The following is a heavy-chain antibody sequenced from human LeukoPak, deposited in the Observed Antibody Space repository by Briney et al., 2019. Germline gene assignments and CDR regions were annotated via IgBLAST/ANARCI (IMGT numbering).Heavy chain of an antibody. J-gene: IGHJ4*02. Sequence: SETLSPTCTVSGGSFDSYYWRWIRQPPGQGLEWIGYIYYTGSTEYHPSRKSRVSISLDTSENQVSLSLTSVTAADTAAFYYARVYQSAEYYFDYWGQGNLVSVSS. CDR1: GGSFDSYY. CDR3: ARVYQSAEYYFDY. V-gene: IGHV4-59*01. CDR2: IYYTGST. D-gene: IGHD2-2*01.